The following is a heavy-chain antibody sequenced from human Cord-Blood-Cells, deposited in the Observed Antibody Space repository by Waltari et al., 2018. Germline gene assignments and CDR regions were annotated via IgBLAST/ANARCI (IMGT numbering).Heavy chain of an antibody. CDR3: ARWYSSSWYYYYYGMDV. V-gene: IGHV1-69*12. J-gene: IGHJ6*02. CDR1: GGTFSSYA. CDR2: IIPIFGTA. Sequence: QVQLVQSGAEVKKPGSSVKVSCKASGGTFSSYALSWVLPAPGQGLEWMGGIIPIFGTANYAQKFQCRVTITADESTSTAYMELSSLRSEDTAVYYCARWYSSSWYYYYYGMDVWGQGTTVTVSS. D-gene: IGHD6-13*01.